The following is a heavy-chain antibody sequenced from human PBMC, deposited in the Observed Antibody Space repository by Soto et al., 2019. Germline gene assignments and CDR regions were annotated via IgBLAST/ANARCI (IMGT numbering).Heavy chain of an antibody. Sequence: ASVKVACKASGYTFTSYGISWVRQAPGQGLEWMGWVSAYNGNTNYAQKLQGRVTMTTDTSTSTAYMELRSLRSDDTPAYYFARDLPSPSDNLHKSWGQGTLVTVSS. J-gene: IGHJ5*02. CDR2: VSAYNGNT. CDR3: ARDLPSPSDNLHKS. V-gene: IGHV1-18*04. D-gene: IGHD4-4*01. CDR1: GYTFTSYG.